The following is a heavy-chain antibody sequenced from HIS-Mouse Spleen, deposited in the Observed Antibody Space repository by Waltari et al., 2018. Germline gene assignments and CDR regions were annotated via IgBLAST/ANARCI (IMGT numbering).Heavy chain of an antibody. Sequence: QLQLQESGPGLVKPSETLSLTCTVSGGSISSSSYYWGWIRQPPGKGLEWIGSIYYSRTTYYNPSPQVPVTISVDTSKNQFSLKLSSGTAADTAVYYCAREIPYSSSWYDWYFDLWGRGTLVTVSS. CDR2: IYYSRTT. CDR3: AREIPYSSSWYDWYFDL. V-gene: IGHV4-39*07. CDR1: GGSISSSSYY. D-gene: IGHD6-13*01. J-gene: IGHJ2*01.